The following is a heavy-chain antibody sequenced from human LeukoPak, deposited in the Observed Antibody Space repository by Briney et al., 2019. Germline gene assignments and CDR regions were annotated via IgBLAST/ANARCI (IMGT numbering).Heavy chain of an antibody. CDR3: ARNKPTTGSIDY. J-gene: IGHJ4*02. Sequence: ASVKVSCKASGGTFSSYAISWVRQAPGQGLEWMGGIIPIFGTANYAQKFQGRVTITTDESTSTAYMELSSLRSEDTAVYYCARNKPTTGSIDYWGQGTLVTVSS. V-gene: IGHV1-69*05. D-gene: IGHD1/OR15-1a*01. CDR1: GGTFSSYA. CDR2: IIPIFGTA.